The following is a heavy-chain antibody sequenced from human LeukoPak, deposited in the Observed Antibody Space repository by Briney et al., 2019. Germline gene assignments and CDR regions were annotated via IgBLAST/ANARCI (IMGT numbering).Heavy chain of an antibody. Sequence: ASVKVSCKASGYTFTSYGISWVRQAPGQGLEWMGWINTNTGNPTYAQGFTGRFVFSLDTSVSTAYLQISSLKAEDTAVYYCARDELDSSGYYYYYGMDVWGQGTMVTVSS. CDR3: ARDELDSSGYYYYYGMDV. D-gene: IGHD6-19*01. CDR1: GYTFTSYG. J-gene: IGHJ6*02. V-gene: IGHV7-4-1*02. CDR2: INTNTGNP.